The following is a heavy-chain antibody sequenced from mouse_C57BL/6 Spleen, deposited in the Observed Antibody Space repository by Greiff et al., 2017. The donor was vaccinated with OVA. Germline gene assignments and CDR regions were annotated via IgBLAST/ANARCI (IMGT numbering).Heavy chain of an antibody. CDR1: GFSLTSYG. J-gene: IGHJ4*01. D-gene: IGHD2-5*01. CDR3: AKTGNSNYGDYYAMDY. Sequence: VQRVESGPGLVQPSQSLSITCTVSGFSLTSYGVHWVRQSPGKGLEWLGVIWRGGSTDYNAAFMSRLSITKDNSKSQVFFKMNSLQADDTAIYYCAKTGNSNYGDYYAMDYWGQGTSVTVSS. V-gene: IGHV2-5*01. CDR2: IWRGGST.